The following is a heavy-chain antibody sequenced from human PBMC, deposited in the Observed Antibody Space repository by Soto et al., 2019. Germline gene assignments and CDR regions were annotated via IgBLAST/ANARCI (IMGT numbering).Heavy chain of an antibody. Sequence: VQLVESGGGVVQPGRSLRLSCAASGFTFSDYAMHWVRQAPGKGLEWVAVVSHDGRNTHYADSVKGRFTISRDSSKNSVSLEMTILRAEDTAVYYCAMGGRQWLLTSDFNYWGQRALVTVSS. J-gene: IGHJ4*02. CDR3: AMGGRQWLLTSDFNY. CDR1: GFTFSDYA. V-gene: IGHV3-30*03. D-gene: IGHD6-19*01. CDR2: VSHDGRNT.